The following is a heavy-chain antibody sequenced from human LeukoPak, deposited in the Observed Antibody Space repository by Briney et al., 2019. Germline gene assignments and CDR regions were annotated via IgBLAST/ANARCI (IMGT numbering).Heavy chain of an antibody. Sequence: SGGSLRLSCVGSGFTFSSYSMNWVRQAPGKGLEWVSYISGTSNTIYYADSVKGRFTVSRDNAKNSLYLQMNSLRAEDTAVYYCARVRDGYNSYYMDVWGKGTTVTISS. D-gene: IGHD5-24*01. CDR2: ISGTSNTI. V-gene: IGHV3-48*04. CDR1: GFTFSSYS. CDR3: ARVRDGYNSYYMDV. J-gene: IGHJ6*03.